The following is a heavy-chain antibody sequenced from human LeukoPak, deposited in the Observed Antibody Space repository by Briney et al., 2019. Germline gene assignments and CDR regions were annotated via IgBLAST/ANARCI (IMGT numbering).Heavy chain of an antibody. J-gene: IGHJ3*02. D-gene: IGHD3-22*01. CDR1: GFTFSSYW. CDR3: TRVRDAMILSRHAFDI. Sequence: GGSLRLSCAASGFTFSSYWMSWVRQAPGKGLEWVANIKQDGSEKYYVDSVKGRFTISRDNAKNSLYLQMNSLKTEDTAVYYCTRVRDAMILSRHAFDIWGQGTMVTVSS. V-gene: IGHV3-7*03. CDR2: IKQDGSEK.